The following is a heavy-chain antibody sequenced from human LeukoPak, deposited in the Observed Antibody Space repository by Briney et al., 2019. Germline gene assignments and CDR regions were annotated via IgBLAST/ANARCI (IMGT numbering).Heavy chain of an antibody. CDR3: ARQTAMGRPGDY. Sequence: GESLKISWKASGYSFTSYWIGWVRQMPGKGLEWVGIIDPSDSDTRYPPSFQGQLTIPADKSHTPAYLQWNSLKASDTAMYYCARQTAMGRPGDYWGQGTLVIVPS. V-gene: IGHV5-51*01. CDR2: IDPSDSDT. J-gene: IGHJ4*02. D-gene: IGHD5-18*01. CDR1: GYSFTSYW.